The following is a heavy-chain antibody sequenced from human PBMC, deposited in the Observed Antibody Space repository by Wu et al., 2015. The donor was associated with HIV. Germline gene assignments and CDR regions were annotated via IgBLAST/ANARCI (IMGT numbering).Heavy chain of an antibody. CDR3: ARGRQLVPPLGAFDI. J-gene: IGHJ3*02. D-gene: IGHD6-13*01. V-gene: IGHV1-18*01. Sequence: QIQLVQSGAVVKTPGASVKVSCKASGYTFSNYVINWVRQAPGQGLEWMGWINTYSGYTSYVQKLQGRVTMTTDTSTNTAYMELRSLRSDDTAVYYCARGRQLVPPLGAFDIWARGHWSPSLQ. CDR1: GYTFSNYV. CDR2: INTYSGYT.